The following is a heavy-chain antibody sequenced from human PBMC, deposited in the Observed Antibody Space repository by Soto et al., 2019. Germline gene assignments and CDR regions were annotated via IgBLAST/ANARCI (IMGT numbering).Heavy chain of an antibody. Sequence: QVQLVQSGAEVKKPGASVKVSCKASGYTFTSYDINWVRQATGQGLEWMGWMNPNSGNTGYAQKFQGRVTMTRNTSISTAYMELSSLRSEDTAMYYCARGPSRSSGISTSGMRWFDPWGQGTLVTVSS. J-gene: IGHJ5*02. D-gene: IGHD2-2*01. CDR2: MNPNSGNT. CDR1: GYTFTSYD. V-gene: IGHV1-8*01. CDR3: ARGPSRSSGISTSGMRWFDP.